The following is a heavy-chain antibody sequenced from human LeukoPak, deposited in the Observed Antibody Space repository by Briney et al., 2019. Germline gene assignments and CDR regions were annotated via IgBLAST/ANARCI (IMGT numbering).Heavy chain of an antibody. D-gene: IGHD3-10*01. CDR1: GGPISSYY. V-gene: IGHV4-4*07. CDR2: IYYSGST. CDR3: ILWFGELPYYDAFDI. Sequence: SETLSLTCTVSGGPISSYYWSWIRQPAGKGLEWIGSIYYSGSTYYNPSLKSRVTISVDTSKNQFSLKLSSVTAADTAVYYCILWFGELPYYDAFDIWGQGTMVTVSS. J-gene: IGHJ3*02.